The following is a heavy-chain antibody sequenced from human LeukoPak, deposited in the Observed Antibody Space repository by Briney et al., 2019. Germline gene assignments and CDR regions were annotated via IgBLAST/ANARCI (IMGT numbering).Heavy chain of an antibody. Sequence: ASVKVSCKASGYTFTGYHMHWVRQAPGQGLEWMGWINPNSGGTNYAQKFQGRVTMTRDTSISTAYMELSRLRPDDTAVYYCARNIRTYSSSRSLDYWGQGTLVTVSS. D-gene: IGHD6-13*01. J-gene: IGHJ4*02. V-gene: IGHV1-2*02. CDR1: GYTFTGYH. CDR2: INPNSGGT. CDR3: ARNIRTYSSSRSLDY.